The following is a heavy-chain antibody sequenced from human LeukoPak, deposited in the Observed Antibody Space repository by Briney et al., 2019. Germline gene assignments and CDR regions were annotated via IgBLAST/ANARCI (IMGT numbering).Heavy chain of an antibody. D-gene: IGHD3-9*01. CDR2: INTDGSST. CDR3: ARTYYDILTGYNPYFDY. Sequence: PGGSLRLSCAASGFIFSSYWMHWVRHAPGKGLVWVSRINTDGSSTSYADSVKGRFTISRDNAKNFLYLQMNSLRAEDTAVYYCARTYYDILTGYNPYFDYWGQGILVTVSS. J-gene: IGHJ4*02. V-gene: IGHV3-74*01. CDR1: GFIFSSYW.